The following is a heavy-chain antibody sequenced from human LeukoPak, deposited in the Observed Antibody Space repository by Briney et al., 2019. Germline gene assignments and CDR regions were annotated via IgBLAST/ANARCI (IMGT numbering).Heavy chain of an antibody. CDR2: IKQDGSEK. D-gene: IGHD1-14*01. CDR3: ARGLYNRNY. Sequence: PGGSLRLSCPASGFTFSSYWVAWVRQAPGKGLEWVANIKQDGSEKYYVDSVKGRFTISRDNAKNSLYLQMNSLRAEDTAVYYCARGLYNRNYWGQGTLVTVSS. V-gene: IGHV3-7*01. J-gene: IGHJ4*02. CDR1: GFTFSSYW.